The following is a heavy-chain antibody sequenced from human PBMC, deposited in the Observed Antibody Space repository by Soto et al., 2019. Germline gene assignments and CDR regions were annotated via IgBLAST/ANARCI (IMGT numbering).Heavy chain of an antibody. CDR2: INTDGSGT. D-gene: IGHD6-19*01. Sequence: GGSLRLSCAASGFTFSSDWMHWVRQAPGKGLVWVSRINTDGSGTTYADSVKGRFTISRDNSKNTVSLEMNSLRAEDTAVYYCARGQYEVAGTFDYWGQGTLVTVSS. V-gene: IGHV3-74*01. J-gene: IGHJ4*02. CDR3: ARGQYEVAGTFDY. CDR1: GFTFSSDW.